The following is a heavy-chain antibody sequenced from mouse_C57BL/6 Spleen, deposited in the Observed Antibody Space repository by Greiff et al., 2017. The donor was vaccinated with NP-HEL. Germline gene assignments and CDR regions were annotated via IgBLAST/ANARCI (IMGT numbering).Heavy chain of an antibody. D-gene: IGHD1-1*01. CDR3: ARCITTVVALYYYAMDY. CDR1: GYTFTSYG. CDR2: IYPRSGNT. Sequence: QVQLQQSGAELARPGASVKLSCKASGYTFTSYGISWVKQRTGQGLEWIGEIYPRSGNTYYNEKFKGKATLTADKSSSTAYMELRSLTSEDSAVYFCARCITTVVALYYYAMDYWGQGTSVTVSS. J-gene: IGHJ4*01. V-gene: IGHV1-81*01.